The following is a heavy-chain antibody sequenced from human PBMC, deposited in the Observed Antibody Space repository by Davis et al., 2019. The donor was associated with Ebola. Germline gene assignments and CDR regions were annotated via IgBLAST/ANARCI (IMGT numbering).Heavy chain of an antibody. CDR1: GFTLSGHW. D-gene: IGHD3-9*01. V-gene: IGHV3-7*03. CDR3: AAELTGDAFDV. J-gene: IGHJ3*01. Sequence: GESLKISCAASGFTLSGHWMNWVRQGPGKGLEWVANIKQDGSKTNYVDSVKDRFTISRDNAKNSLFLQMNNLRADDTAVYYCAAELTGDAFDVWGRGTMVTVSS. CDR2: IKQDGSKT.